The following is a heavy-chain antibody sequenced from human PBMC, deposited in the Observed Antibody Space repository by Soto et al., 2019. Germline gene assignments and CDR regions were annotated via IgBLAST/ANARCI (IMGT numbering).Heavy chain of an antibody. J-gene: IGHJ4*02. D-gene: IGHD3-10*01. CDR1: GFTFSSFA. CDR3: ARDRGV. Sequence: PGGSLRLSCAATGFTFSSFAMNWVRQAPGRGLEWVSGISGSGGTTYYADSVKGRFTISRDNSKNTLYLQMNSLRAEDTAVYYCARDRGVWGQGTLVTVSS. CDR2: ISGSGGTT. V-gene: IGHV3-23*01.